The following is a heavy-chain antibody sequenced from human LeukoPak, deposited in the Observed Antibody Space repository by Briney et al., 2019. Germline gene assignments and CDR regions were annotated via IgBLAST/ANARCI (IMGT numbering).Heavy chain of an antibody. CDR2: INHSGST. CDR3: ARVPLFRITIFGVVTDAFDI. Sequence: PSETLSLTCAVYGGSFSGYYWSWTRQPPGKGLEWIGEINHSGSTNYNPSLKSRVTISVDTSKNQFSLKLSSVTAADTAVYYCARVPLFRITIFGVVTDAFDIWGQGTMVTVSS. CDR1: GGSFSGYY. V-gene: IGHV4-34*01. D-gene: IGHD3-3*01. J-gene: IGHJ3*02.